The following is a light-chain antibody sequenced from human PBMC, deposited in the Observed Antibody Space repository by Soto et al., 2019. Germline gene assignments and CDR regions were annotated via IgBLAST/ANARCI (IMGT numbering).Light chain of an antibody. Sequence: QSALTQPASVSGSPGQSITISCTGTSSDVGGYKYVSWYQQHPDKAPKLIIFEVSNRPSGISSRFSGSKSGNTASLTISGLQAEDEADYFCSSYTSSNTRYVFGTGTKLTVL. CDR3: SSYTSSNTRYV. CDR1: SSDVGGYKY. CDR2: EVS. J-gene: IGLJ1*01. V-gene: IGLV2-14*01.